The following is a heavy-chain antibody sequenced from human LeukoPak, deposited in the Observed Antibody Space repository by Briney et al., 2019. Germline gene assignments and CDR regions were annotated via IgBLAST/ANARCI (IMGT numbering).Heavy chain of an antibody. CDR2: IYHSGST. J-gene: IGHJ4*02. V-gene: IGHV4-38-2*02. CDR1: GYSISSGYY. Sequence: SETLSLTCTVSGYSISSGYYRGWIRQPPGKGLEWIGSIYHSGSTYYNPSLKSRVTISVDTSKNQFSLKLSSVTAADTAVYYCARMTTVVGYFDYWGQGTLVTVSS. D-gene: IGHD4-23*01. CDR3: ARMTTVVGYFDY.